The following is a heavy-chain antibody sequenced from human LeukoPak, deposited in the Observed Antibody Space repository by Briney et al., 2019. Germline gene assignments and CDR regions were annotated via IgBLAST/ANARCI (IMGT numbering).Heavy chain of an antibody. CDR1: GFTFSSYG. CDR2: ISYDGSNK. CDR3: AKDLGGRQPSIYYYYYGMDV. J-gene: IGHJ6*02. V-gene: IGHV3-30*18. Sequence: GGSLRLSCAASGFTFSSYGMHWVRQAPGKGLEWVAVISYDGSNKYYADSVKGRFTISRDNSKNTLYLQMNSLRAEDTAVYYCAKDLGGRQPSIYYYYYGMDVWGQGATVTVSS. D-gene: IGHD3-16*01.